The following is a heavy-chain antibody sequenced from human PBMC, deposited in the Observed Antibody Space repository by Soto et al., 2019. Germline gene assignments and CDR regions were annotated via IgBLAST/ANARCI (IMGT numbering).Heavy chain of an antibody. CDR1: GFAFDNYA. V-gene: IGHV3-9*01. CDR3: IKDILHSGSAKGLLDV. CDR2: INWNSGSK. D-gene: IGHD1-26*01. Sequence: EVQLVESGGGVVQPGRSLRLSCAASGFAFDNYAMHWVRQVPGKGLEWVSGINWNSGSKDYAASVKGRFTISRDNAKTSLYLQMNSRRAEDTAMYYCIKDILHSGSAKGLLDVWGQGNTVTGSS. J-gene: IGHJ6*02.